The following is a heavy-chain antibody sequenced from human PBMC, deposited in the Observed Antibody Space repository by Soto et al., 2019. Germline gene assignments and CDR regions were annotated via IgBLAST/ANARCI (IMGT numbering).Heavy chain of an antibody. V-gene: IGHV3-23*01. Sequence: EVQMFESGGGLTQPGGSLRLSCAASGFICSSYDMSWVRQAPGKGLEWVSTILVDGRTFYVDSVKGRFTISRDTSQNTVYLQMNSLTAGDTALYYCAKATATGGGAFDICGQGTMVTVSS. D-gene: IGHD2-8*02. CDR1: GFICSSYD. J-gene: IGHJ3*02. CDR3: AKATATGGGAFDI. CDR2: ILVDGRT.